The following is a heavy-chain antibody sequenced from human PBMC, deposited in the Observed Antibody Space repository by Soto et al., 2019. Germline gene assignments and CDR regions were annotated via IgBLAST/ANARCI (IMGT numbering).Heavy chain of an antibody. V-gene: IGHV3-30-3*01. J-gene: IGHJ4*02. CDR2: ISKDGSVQ. Sequence: QVQLVESGGRVVQPGRSLILSCAASGFILNRYAIHWVRQTPGKGLEWVAVISKDGSVQYYADSVRGRFIISRDKSKDTVYLEMNSLRAEDTAVFYCARSRSGAVPDSFGYWGQGTLVTVSS. CDR1: GFILNRYA. D-gene: IGHD3-3*01. CDR3: ARSRSGAVPDSFGY.